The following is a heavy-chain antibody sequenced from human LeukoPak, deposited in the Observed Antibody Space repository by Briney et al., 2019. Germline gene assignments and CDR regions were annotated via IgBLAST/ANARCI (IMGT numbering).Heavy chain of an antibody. D-gene: IGHD5-12*01. Sequence: PSETLSLTCAVYGGSFSGYYWSWIRQPPGKGLEWIGEINHSGSTNYNPSLKSRVTISVDTSNNQVSLTLSSVTAADTAVYYCARKGGVAHPFDYWGPGTLVSVSS. V-gene: IGHV4-34*01. CDR1: GGSFSGYY. CDR3: ARKGGVAHPFDY. CDR2: INHSGST. J-gene: IGHJ4*02.